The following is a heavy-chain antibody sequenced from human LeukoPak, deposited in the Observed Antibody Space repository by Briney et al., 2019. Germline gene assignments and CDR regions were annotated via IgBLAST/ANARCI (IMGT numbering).Heavy chain of an antibody. CDR1: GGSISSYY. D-gene: IGHD3-16*01. CDR2: IYYSGST. CDR3: ASILGGGYFDY. Sequence: PSETLSLTCTVSGGSISSYYWSWIRQPPAKGLEWIGYIYYSGSTNYNPSLKSRVTISVDTSKNQFSLKLSSVTAADTAVYYCASILGGGYFDYWGQGTLVTVSS. J-gene: IGHJ4*02. V-gene: IGHV4-59*01.